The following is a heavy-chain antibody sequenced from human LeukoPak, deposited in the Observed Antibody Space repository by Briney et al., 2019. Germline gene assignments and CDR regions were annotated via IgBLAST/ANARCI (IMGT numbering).Heavy chain of an antibody. CDR2: ISYDGSNK. J-gene: IGHJ3*02. CDR3: ARPLGAGEVAGLPLNDAFDI. D-gene: IGHD6-19*01. CDR1: GFTFSSYA. Sequence: HPGGSLRLSCAASGFTFSSYAMHWVRQAPGKGLEWVAAISYDGSNKYYADSVKGRFTISRDNSKNTLYLQMNSLRAEDTAVYYCARPLGAGEVAGLPLNDAFDIWGQGTMVTVSS. V-gene: IGHV3-30-3*01.